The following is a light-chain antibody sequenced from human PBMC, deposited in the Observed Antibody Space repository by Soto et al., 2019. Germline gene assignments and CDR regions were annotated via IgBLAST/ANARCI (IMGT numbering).Light chain of an antibody. CDR3: SSFTSSITYV. CDR2: DAT. Sequence: QSVLTQPASVSGSPGQSITISCTGTSSDVGGYNSVSWYRQDPGKAPKLMIYDATNRPSGVSNRFSGSKSGNTASLTISGLQAEDEADYYYSSFTSSITYVFGTGTKVTVL. V-gene: IGLV2-14*01. CDR1: SSDVGGYNS. J-gene: IGLJ1*01.